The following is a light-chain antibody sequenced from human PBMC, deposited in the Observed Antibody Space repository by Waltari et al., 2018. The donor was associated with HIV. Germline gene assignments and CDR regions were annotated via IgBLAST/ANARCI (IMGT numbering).Light chain of an antibody. J-gene: IGLJ2*01. CDR1: SSHSGAGYY. Sequence: QSVLTQPPSVSGAPGQRVTIPRPGSSSHSGAGYYVHSYQQLPGTAPKLLIYGNSNRPSGVPDRVSGSKSGTSASLAITGLQAEDEADYYCQSYDSSLSGSVFGGGTKLTVL. V-gene: IGLV1-40*01. CDR3: QSYDSSLSGSV. CDR2: GNS.